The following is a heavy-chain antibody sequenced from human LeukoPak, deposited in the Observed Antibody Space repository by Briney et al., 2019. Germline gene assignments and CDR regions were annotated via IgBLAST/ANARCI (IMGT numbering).Heavy chain of an antibody. Sequence: GGSLRLSCAASGFTFSSYSMNWVRQAPGKGLEWVSSISGSSSYIYYADSVKGRFTISRHNAKNSLYLQMNSLRAEDTAVYYCARDRALWFGEGLDYWGQGTLVTVSS. D-gene: IGHD3-10*01. CDR3: ARDRALWFGEGLDY. CDR2: ISGSSSYI. V-gene: IGHV3-21*01. CDR1: GFTFSSYS. J-gene: IGHJ4*02.